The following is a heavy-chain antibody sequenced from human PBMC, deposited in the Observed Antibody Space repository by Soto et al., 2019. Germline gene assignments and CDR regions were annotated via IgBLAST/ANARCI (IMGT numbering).Heavy chain of an antibody. J-gene: IGHJ4*01. CDR3: ARHGMDYYDSSGYYYAPYYFEY. CDR2: IYYSGST. Sequence: PSEPLSLTCTVSGGSISSSSYYWGWIRQPPGKGLEWIGSIYYSGSTYYNPSLKSRVTISVDTSKNQFSLKLSSVTAADTAVYYCARHGMDYYDSSGYYYAPYYFEYCGHATRVTVST. CDR1: GGSISSSSYY. V-gene: IGHV4-39*01. D-gene: IGHD3-22*01.